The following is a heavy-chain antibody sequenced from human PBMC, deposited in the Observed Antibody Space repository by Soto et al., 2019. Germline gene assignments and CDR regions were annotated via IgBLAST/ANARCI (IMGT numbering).Heavy chain of an antibody. J-gene: IGHJ6*02. Sequence: SETLSLTCAVYGGSFSGYYWSWIRQPPGKGLEWIGEINHSGSTNYNPSLKSRVTISVDTSKNQFSLKLSSVTAADTAVYYCASGYYGSGSRNGMDVWGHGTTVT. V-gene: IGHV4-34*01. D-gene: IGHD3-10*01. CDR1: GGSFSGYY. CDR3: ASGYYGSGSRNGMDV. CDR2: INHSGST.